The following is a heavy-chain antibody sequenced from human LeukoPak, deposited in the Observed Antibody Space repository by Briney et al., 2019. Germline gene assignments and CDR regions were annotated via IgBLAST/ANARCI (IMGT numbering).Heavy chain of an antibody. CDR3: ASPTAYSSSRLDYFDY. V-gene: IGHV3-74*01. Sequence: GGSLRLSSAASGFTFSSYWMHWVRQAPGKGLVWVSRINSDGSSTSYADSVKGRFTISRDNAKNTLYLQMNSLRAEDTAVYYCASPTAYSSSRLDYFDYWGQGTLVTVSS. D-gene: IGHD6-13*01. CDR2: INSDGSST. CDR1: GFTFSSYW. J-gene: IGHJ4*02.